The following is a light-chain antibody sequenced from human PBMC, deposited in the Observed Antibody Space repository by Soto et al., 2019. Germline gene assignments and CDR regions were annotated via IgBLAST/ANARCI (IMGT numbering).Light chain of an antibody. CDR3: QQSYRNPDT. J-gene: IGKJ1*01. CDR2: AAS. V-gene: IGKV1-39*01. CDR1: QSISTY. Sequence: DIQMTQSPSSLSASVGDRVTITCRASQSISTYLNWYQEKPGKAPKLLIYAASSLQSGVPSRFSGSGSGTDFTLPITSLQPADFATYYCQQSYRNPDTFGQGTKVEIK.